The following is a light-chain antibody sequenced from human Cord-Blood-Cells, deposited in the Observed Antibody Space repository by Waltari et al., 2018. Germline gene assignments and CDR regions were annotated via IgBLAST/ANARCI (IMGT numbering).Light chain of an antibody. J-gene: IGKJ3*01. CDR3: QQRYSTPFT. Sequence: DIQITQSPSSLSASVGNRVTITCRASQSISSYLNWYQQKPGKAPKLLIYDASSLQSGVPARFSGSGSGTDFTLTISSLQPEDFATYYCQQRYSTPFTFGPGTKVDIK. V-gene: IGKV1-39*01. CDR1: QSISSY. CDR2: DAS.